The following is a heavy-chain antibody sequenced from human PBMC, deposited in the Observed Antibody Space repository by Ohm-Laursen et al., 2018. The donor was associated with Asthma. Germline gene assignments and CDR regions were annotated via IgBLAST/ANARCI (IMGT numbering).Heavy chain of an antibody. CDR2: ISYSGST. Sequence: TLSLTCTVSGGSISSPDYYWSWIRQPPGKGLEWIGYISYSGSTYYNPSLTSRLSISKDTSKNQFSLKLYSVTAADTAVYYCARDRVRGSSWHFDLWGRGTLVTVSS. V-gene: IGHV4-30-4*01. J-gene: IGHJ2*01. D-gene: IGHD3-10*01. CDR3: ARDRVRGSSWHFDL. CDR1: GGSISSPDYY.